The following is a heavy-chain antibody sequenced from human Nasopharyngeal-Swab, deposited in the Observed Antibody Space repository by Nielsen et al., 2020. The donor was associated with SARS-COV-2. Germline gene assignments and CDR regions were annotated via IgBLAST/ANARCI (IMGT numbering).Heavy chain of an antibody. CDR1: GFTFSNAW. Sequence: GESLKISCAASGFTFSNAWMNWVRQAPGKGLEWVGRIKSKTDGGTTDYAAPVKGRFTISRDDSKNTLYLQMNSLKTEDTAVYYCTTEYGDYNYYYYYVMDVWGQGTTVTVSS. V-gene: IGHV3-15*01. CDR3: TTEYGDYNYYYYYVMDV. J-gene: IGHJ6*02. CDR2: IKSKTDGGTT. D-gene: IGHD4-17*01.